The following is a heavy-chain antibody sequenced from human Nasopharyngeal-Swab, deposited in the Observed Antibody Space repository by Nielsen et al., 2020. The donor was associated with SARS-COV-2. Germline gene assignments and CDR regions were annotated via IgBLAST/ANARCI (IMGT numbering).Heavy chain of an antibody. CDR3: ARVSCEIEYSSSLYYYYYYMDV. J-gene: IGHJ6*03. V-gene: IGHV1-18*01. Sequence: WVRQAPGQGLEWMGWISAYNGNTNYAQKLQGRVTMTTDTSTSTAYMELRSLRSDDTAVYYCARVSCEIEYSSSLYYYYYYMDVWGKGTTVTVSS. CDR2: ISAYNGNT. D-gene: IGHD6-6*01.